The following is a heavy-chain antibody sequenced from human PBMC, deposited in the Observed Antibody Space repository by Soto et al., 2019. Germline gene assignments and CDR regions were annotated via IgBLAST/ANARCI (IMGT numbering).Heavy chain of an antibody. V-gene: IGHV3-30*04. J-gene: IGHJ4*02. CDR2: ISRDGSNK. D-gene: IGHD3-10*01. Sequence: GGSLRLSCAASGFTFRSYAIHWVRQAPGKGLEWVAVISRDGSNKYYVDSVKGRFTISRDNSKDTVYLQMNSLRDEDSAMFYCARSRSGAVADSFDFWGQGTLVTVSS. CDR3: ARSRSGAVADSFDF. CDR1: GFTFRSYA.